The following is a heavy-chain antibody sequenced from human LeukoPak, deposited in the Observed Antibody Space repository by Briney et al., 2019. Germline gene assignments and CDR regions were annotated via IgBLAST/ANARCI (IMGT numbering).Heavy chain of an antibody. D-gene: IGHD3-3*01. CDR2: INPSGGST. CDR1: GYTFTSYY. CDR3: ARARSHRRFLEWLPSHFDY. V-gene: IGHV1-46*01. Sequence: ASVKVSCKASGYTFTSYYMHWVRQAPGQGLEWMGIINPSGGSTSYAQKFQGRVTMTTDTSTSTVYMELSSLRSEVTAVYYCARARSHRRFLEWLPSHFDYWGQGTLVTVSS. J-gene: IGHJ4*02.